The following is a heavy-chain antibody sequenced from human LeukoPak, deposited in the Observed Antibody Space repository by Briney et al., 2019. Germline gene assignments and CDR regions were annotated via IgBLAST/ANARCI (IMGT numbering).Heavy chain of an antibody. V-gene: IGHV1-69*13. CDR2: IIPIFGTA. D-gene: IGHD3-22*01. CDR3: ARDHREKYYYDSSGYFDY. Sequence: SVKVSCKASGGTFSSYAISWVRQAPGQGLEWMGGIIPIFGTANYAQKFQGRVAITADESTSTAYMELSSLRSEDTAVYYCARDHREKYYYDSSGYFDYWGQGTLVTVSS. J-gene: IGHJ4*02. CDR1: GGTFSSYA.